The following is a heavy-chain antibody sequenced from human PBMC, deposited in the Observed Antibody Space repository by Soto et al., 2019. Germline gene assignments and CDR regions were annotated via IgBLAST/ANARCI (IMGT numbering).Heavy chain of an antibody. J-gene: IGHJ3*02. V-gene: IGHV4-39*01. CDR3: ARSEQQLDAFDI. CDR2: IYYSGST. Sequence: SETLSLTCTVSGGSISSSSYYWGWIRQPPGKGLEWIGSIYYSGSTYYNPSLKSRVTISVDTSKNQFSLKLSSVTAAGTAVYYCARSEQQLDAFDIWGQGTMVTVSS. CDR1: GGSISSSSYY. D-gene: IGHD6-13*01.